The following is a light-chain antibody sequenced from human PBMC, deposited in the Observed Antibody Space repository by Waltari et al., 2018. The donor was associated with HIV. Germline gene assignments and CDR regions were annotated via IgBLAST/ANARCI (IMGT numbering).Light chain of an antibody. CDR3: QSYDVALGGFYL. V-gene: IGLV1-40*01. Sequence: QSVLTQPPSVSGAPGQSVTISCSGSASNIGTNYDVNWYQQFPGAAPKLLIFGDYNRPSGVPDRFSGSKSGTSASLAIIGLQPEDEADYCQSYDVALGGFYLFGTGTTVTVL. CDR1: ASNIGTNYD. J-gene: IGLJ1*01. CDR2: GDY.